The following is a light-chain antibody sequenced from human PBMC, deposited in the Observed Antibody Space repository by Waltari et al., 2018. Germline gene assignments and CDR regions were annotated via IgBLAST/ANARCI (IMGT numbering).Light chain of an antibody. V-gene: IGLV2-18*02. J-gene: IGLJ3*02. CDR3: SSYTSSSTWV. Sequence: QSALTQPPSVSGSPGQSVTISCTGTSSDVGSYNRVSWYQQPPGTVPKLMIYEVSNRPSGVPDRFSGSKSGNPASLTISGLQAEDEADYYCSSYTSSSTWVFGGGTKLTVL. CDR1: SSDVGSYNR. CDR2: EVS.